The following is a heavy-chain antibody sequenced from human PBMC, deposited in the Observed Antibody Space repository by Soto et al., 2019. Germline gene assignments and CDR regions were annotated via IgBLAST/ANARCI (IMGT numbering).Heavy chain of an antibody. Sequence: QVQLVESGGGVVQPGRSLRLSCAASGFTFSTYGMHWVRQAPGKGLEWVAVIWYDGSNKYYADSVKGRFTISRDNSKNTLYLQMNSLRAADTAVYYCASTTLFYDSSGYSDYWGQGTLVTVSS. CDR2: IWYDGSNK. D-gene: IGHD3-22*01. CDR3: ASTTLFYDSSGYSDY. J-gene: IGHJ4*02. CDR1: GFTFSTYG. V-gene: IGHV3-33*01.